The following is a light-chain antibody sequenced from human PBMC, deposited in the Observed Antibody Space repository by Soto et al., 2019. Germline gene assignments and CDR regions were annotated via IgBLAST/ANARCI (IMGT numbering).Light chain of an antibody. V-gene: IGKV3-20*01. Sequence: VLTQSPGTLSLSHGERATLSCRASQSVSNNYLAWYQQKPGQAPRLLIYGASNRATGIPDRFSGSGSGTDFTLTVSRLEPEDFAVYYCQPSGILGTFGEGTKVDIK. CDR2: GAS. CDR3: QPSGILGT. CDR1: QSVSNNY. J-gene: IGKJ4*02.